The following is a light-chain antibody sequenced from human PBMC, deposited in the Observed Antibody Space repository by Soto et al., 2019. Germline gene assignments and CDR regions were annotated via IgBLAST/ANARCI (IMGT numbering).Light chain of an antibody. J-gene: IGKJ1*01. CDR2: KTS. CDR3: QYYHDYCWT. V-gene: IGKV1-5*03. Sequence: DIQLTQSPSTLSASVGDRVTITCRASQSITSWLAWYQQKPGKAPNLLIYKTSNLESGVPSRFSGSRSGTEFTLTISSLQPDDFATYYCQYYHDYCWTFGQGTKVEI. CDR1: QSITSW.